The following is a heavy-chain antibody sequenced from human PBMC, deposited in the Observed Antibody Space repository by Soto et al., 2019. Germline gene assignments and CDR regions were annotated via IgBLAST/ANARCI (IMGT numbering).Heavy chain of an antibody. J-gene: IGHJ4*02. Sequence: SETLSLTCTVSGGSMNDNYWSWIRQAPGKGLEWIAWIHSGGHSGSNPSLRSRVTISVDTSKNQFSLKLSSVTAADTAVYYCARSFGVAAAGPFDYWGQGTLVTVSS. CDR1: GGSMNDNY. V-gene: IGHV4-59*12. CDR2: IHSGGHS. D-gene: IGHD6-13*01. CDR3: ARSFGVAAAGPFDY.